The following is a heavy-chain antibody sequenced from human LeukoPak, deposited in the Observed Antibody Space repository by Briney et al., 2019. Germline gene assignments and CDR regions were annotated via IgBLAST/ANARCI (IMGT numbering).Heavy chain of an antibody. J-gene: IGHJ4*02. D-gene: IGHD5-12*01. V-gene: IGHV4-30-2*01. CDR1: GGSISSGDYS. CDR3: ARGGPSGYVD. Sequence: SETLSLTCAVSGGSISSGDYSWTWLRQPPGKGLKWIGESNHSGGTNYNPPLKSRVTISVDTSKNHFSLKLSSVTAADTAVYYCARGGPSGYVDWGQGTLVTVSS. CDR2: SNHSGGT.